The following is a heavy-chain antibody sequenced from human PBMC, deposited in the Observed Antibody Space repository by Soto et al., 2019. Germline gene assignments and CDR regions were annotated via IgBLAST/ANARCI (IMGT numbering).Heavy chain of an antibody. CDR1: GFTFSSYG. CDR3: ARVYYDFWSGYSYYGMDI. CDR2: IWYDGSNK. D-gene: IGHD3-3*01. J-gene: IGHJ6*02. Sequence: GGSLRLSCAASGFTFSSYGMHWVRQAPGKGLEWVAVIWYDGSNKYYADSVKGRFTISRDNSKNTLYLQMNSLRAEDTAVYYCARVYYDFWSGYSYYGMDIWGQGTTATVSS. V-gene: IGHV3-33*01.